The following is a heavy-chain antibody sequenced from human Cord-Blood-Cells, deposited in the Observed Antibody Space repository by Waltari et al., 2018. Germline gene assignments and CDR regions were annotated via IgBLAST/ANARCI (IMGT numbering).Heavy chain of an antibody. CDR1: GYTLTELY. CDR2: FDPEDGET. J-gene: IGHJ5*02. Sequence: QVQLVQSGAEVKKPGASVKVSCKVSGYTLTELYMHWVRQAPGKGLEWMGGFDPEDGETIYAQKFQGRVTMTEDTSTDTAYMELSSLRSEDTAVYYCATALMITFGGVIANWFDPWGQGTLVTVSS. V-gene: IGHV1-24*01. CDR3: ATALMITFGGVIANWFDP. D-gene: IGHD3-16*02.